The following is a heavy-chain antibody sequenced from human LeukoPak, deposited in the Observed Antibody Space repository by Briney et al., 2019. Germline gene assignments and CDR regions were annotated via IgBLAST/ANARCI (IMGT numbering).Heavy chain of an antibody. CDR2: INPNSGGT. J-gene: IGHJ4*02. D-gene: IGHD4-17*01. Sequence: GASVKVSCKASGYTFTGYYMHWVRQAPGQGLEWMGWINPNSGGTNCAQKFQGRVTMTRDTSISTAYMELSRLRSDDTAVYYCASNGYGDYGPTDYWGQGTLVTVSS. CDR3: ASNGYGDYGPTDY. V-gene: IGHV1-2*02. CDR1: GYTFTGYY.